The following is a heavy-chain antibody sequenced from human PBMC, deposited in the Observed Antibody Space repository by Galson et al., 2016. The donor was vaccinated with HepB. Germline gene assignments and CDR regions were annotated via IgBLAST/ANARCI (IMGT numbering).Heavy chain of an antibody. J-gene: IGHJ6*03. Sequence: TLSLTCTVSGGSISSGPYYWTWIRQYPGKGLEWIGYIYYSGSAYYNPSLKSRVTISLDTSKNQFSLKLSSVTAADTAVYYCALRRKATVTNSPPHSSYYYMDVWGKGTTVTVSS. CDR1: GGSISSGPYY. CDR3: ALRRKATVTNSPPHSSYYYMDV. CDR2: IYYSGSA. D-gene: IGHD4-11*01. V-gene: IGHV4-31*03.